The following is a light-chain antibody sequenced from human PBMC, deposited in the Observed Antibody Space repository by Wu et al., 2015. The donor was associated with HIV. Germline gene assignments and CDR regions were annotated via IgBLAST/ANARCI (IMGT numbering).Light chain of an antibody. CDR2: SAS. CDR3: QEYDSYLYT. Sequence: DIQMTQSPSTLSASVGDRVTITCRASQSISIWLAWYQQKPGKAPSLLIHSASTLASGVPSRFSGSGSGTEFTLTISSLQPDDFASYHCQEYDSYLYTFGQGTKLEIK. V-gene: IGKV1-5*03. J-gene: IGKJ2*01. CDR1: QSISIW.